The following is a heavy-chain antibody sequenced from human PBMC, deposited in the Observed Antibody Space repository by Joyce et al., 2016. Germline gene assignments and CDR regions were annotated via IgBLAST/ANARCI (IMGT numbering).Heavy chain of an antibody. CDR1: GDSFGAYV. D-gene: IGHD1-26*01. CDR3: AIGTGSYLGDY. V-gene: IGHV1-69*01. Sequence: QEHLVQSGTEVKEPGSSVKVSCKASGDSFGAYVVIWVRQALGQGLEWIGWIDPMFDTTNDAQNFQGRLTITADESTTTSDMELTNLGSEETAIYYCAIGTGSYLGDYWGQGTLVSV. J-gene: IGHJ4*02. CDR2: IDPMFDTT.